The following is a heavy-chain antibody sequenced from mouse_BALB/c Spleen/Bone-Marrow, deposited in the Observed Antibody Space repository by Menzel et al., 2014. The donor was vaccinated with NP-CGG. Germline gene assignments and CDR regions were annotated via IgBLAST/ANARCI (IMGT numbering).Heavy chain of an antibody. Sequence: EVQGVESGGGLVQPGGSLRLSCEASGFTSIDYYMTWVRQPPGKALEWLGFIRNRANGYTTEYSASVKGRFTISRDISQSIFYLQMNTLRAEDSATYYCARETGYAYGNFAMDHWGQGTSVTVSS. CDR1: GFTSIDYY. CDR3: ARETGYAYGNFAMDH. D-gene: IGHD2-1*01. V-gene: IGHV7-3*02. J-gene: IGHJ4*01. CDR2: IRNRANGYTT.